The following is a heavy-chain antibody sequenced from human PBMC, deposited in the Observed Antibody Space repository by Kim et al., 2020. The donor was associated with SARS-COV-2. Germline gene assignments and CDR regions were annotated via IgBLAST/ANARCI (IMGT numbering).Heavy chain of an antibody. D-gene: IGHD3-10*01. CDR3: ARRLITMVRGVTNWFDP. V-gene: IGHV3-48*02. J-gene: IGHJ5*02. Sequence: KGRFTISRDNAKNSLYLQMNSLRDEDTAVYYWARRLITMVRGVTNWFDPWGQGTLVTVSS.